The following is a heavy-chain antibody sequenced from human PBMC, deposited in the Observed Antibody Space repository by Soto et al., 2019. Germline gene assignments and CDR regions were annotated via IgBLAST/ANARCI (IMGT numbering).Heavy chain of an antibody. CDR2: IWYDGSKK. CDR3: VRDTYDTSADY. CDR1: QFTFSDYG. D-gene: IGHD3-22*01. V-gene: IGHV3-33*01. J-gene: IGHJ4*02. Sequence: QVQLVESGGGVVQPGRSLRLSCVVSQFTFSDYGMHWIRQAPDQGLEWLGTIWYDGSKKIYGDSVRGRFTIFRDNSKNTLDLQRNSLRVEDTAVYYCVRDTYDTSADYWGRGSLVIVSP.